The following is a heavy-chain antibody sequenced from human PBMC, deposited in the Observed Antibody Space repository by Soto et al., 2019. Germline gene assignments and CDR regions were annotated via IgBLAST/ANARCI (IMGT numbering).Heavy chain of an antibody. J-gene: IGHJ4*02. CDR2: IYTSGRT. V-gene: IGHV4-4*07. CDR3: ARDRDDILTGPTLFDY. Sequence: QVQLQESGPGLVKPSETLSLTCTVSGGSISSYYWSWIRQPAGKGLEWIGRIYTSGRTNYNPSLTSRVTMSVDTSKNQFSVKLSAVTAADTAVYDCARDRDDILTGPTLFDYWGQGTLVTVSS. D-gene: IGHD3-9*01. CDR1: GGSISSYY.